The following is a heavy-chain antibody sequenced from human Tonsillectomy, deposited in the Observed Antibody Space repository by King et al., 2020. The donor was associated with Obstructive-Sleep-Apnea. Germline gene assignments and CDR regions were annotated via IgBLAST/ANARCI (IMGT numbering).Heavy chain of an antibody. CDR1: SDSISSGNYY. CDR2: IFYSGST. J-gene: IGHJ5*02. CDR3: ARLYYYDNSGLNWFDP. Sequence: QLQESGPGLVKPSQTLSLTCTVSSDSISSGNYYWSWIRQHPGKGLEWIGYIFYSGSTYYNPSLKSRVTISVDTSKNQFSLRLGSVTAADTAVYYCARLYYYDNSGLNWFDPWGQGTLVTVSS. D-gene: IGHD3-22*01. V-gene: IGHV4-31*03.